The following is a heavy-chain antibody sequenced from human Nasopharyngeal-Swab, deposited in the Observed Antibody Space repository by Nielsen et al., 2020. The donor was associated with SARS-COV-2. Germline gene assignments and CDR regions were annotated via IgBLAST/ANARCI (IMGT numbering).Heavy chain of an antibody. D-gene: IGHD2-2*01. CDR3: ARGIVVVPAAMAYYYYYGMDV. CDR2: INHSGTT. V-gene: IGHV4-34*01. CDR1: GGSFSGYY. Sequence: GSLRLSCAVYGGSFSGYYWSWIRQLPGKGLEWIGEINHSGTTNYNPSLKSRVTISVDTSKNQFSLKLSSVTAADTAVYYCARGIVVVPAAMAYYYYYGMDVWGQGTTVTVSS. J-gene: IGHJ6*02.